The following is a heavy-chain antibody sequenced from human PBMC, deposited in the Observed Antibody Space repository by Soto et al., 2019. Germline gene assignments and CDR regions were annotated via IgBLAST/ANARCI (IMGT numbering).Heavy chain of an antibody. CDR1: GFSLNTGGVG. CDR2: IYWDDDE. D-gene: IGHD3-10*01. V-gene: IGHV2-5*02. Sequence: ITLKESGPTLVKPTQTLTLTCTFSGFSLNTGGVGVGWVRQPRGKAMEWLALIYWDDDERYRPSLRRRLNITKDTINNQVVLTMTNMDPEDTATYYCVRNWRYYGGDYYYGMDAWVQGTTVTVSS. CDR3: VRNWRYYGGDYYYGMDA. J-gene: IGHJ6*02.